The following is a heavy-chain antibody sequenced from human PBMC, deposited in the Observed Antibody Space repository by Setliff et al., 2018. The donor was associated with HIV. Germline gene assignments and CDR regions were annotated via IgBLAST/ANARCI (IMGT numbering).Heavy chain of an antibody. CDR1: GFSFSIYA. Sequence: GGSLRLSCVVSGFSFSIYAMSWVRQAPGKGLEWVSGISGSGGSTSYADSVKGRFSISRDNSKSTLYLQMNSLRAEDTAVYYCAKDXVPRDFDIWGQGTMVTVSS. CDR2: ISGSGGST. V-gene: IGHV3-23*01. CDR3: AKDXVPRDFDI. J-gene: IGHJ3*02.